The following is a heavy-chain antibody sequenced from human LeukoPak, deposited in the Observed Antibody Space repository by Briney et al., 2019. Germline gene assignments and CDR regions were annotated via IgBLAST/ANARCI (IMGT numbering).Heavy chain of an antibody. V-gene: IGHV1-69*06. J-gene: IGHJ5*02. CDR3: ARVLITSANWFDP. D-gene: IGHD1-14*01. CDR2: IIHNFGTP. Sequence: SVKVSCKASGYTFTSYGISWVRQAPGQGLEWMGGIIHNFGTPNYAQKFQGRVTITADKSTSTAYMELSSLRSEDTAVYYCARVLITSANWFDPWGRGTLVTVSS. CDR1: GYTFTSYG.